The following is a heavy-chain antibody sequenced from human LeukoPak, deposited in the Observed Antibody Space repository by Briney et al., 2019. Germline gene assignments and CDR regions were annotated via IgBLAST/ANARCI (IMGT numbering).Heavy chain of an antibody. CDR3: ARDLCNTGWYTFDY. J-gene: IGHJ4*02. D-gene: IGHD6-19*01. Sequence: PSQTLSLTCAISGDSVSSINGAWNWIRQSPSRGLEWLGRTYYRSKWYNDYVESMKGRITISPDTSKNQFSLHLNSVTPEDTAVYYCARDLCNTGWYTFDYWGQGTLVTVSS. V-gene: IGHV6-1*01. CDR1: GDSVSSINGA. CDR2: TYYRSKWYN.